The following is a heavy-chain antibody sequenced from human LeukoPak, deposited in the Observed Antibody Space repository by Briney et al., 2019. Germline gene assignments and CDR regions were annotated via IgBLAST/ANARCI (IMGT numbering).Heavy chain of an antibody. CDR1: GFTFSSYA. CDR2: ISGSGGSP. D-gene: IGHD5-12*01. CDR3: ALDVDIVATIAFYY. J-gene: IGHJ4*02. Sequence: GGSLRLSCAASGFTFSSYAMSWVRQAPGKGLEWVSAISGSGGSPYYADSVKGRFTISRDNSKNTLYLQMNSLRAEDTAVYYCALDVDIVATIAFYYWGQGTLVTVSS. V-gene: IGHV3-23*01.